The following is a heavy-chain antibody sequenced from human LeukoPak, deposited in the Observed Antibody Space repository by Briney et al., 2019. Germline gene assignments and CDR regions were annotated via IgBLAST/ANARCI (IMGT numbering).Heavy chain of an antibody. CDR1: GGSISSYY. CDR2: INHSGST. Sequence: SETLSLTCTVSGGSISSYYWSWIRQPPGKGLEWIGEINHSGSTNYNPSLKSRVTISVDTSKNQFSLKLSSVTAADTAVYYCARCDRYYFDYWGQGTLVTVSS. J-gene: IGHJ4*02. CDR3: ARCDRYYFDY. V-gene: IGHV4-34*01.